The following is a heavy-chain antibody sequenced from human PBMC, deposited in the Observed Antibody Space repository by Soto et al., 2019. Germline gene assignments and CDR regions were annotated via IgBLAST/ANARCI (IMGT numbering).Heavy chain of an antibody. CDR3: ASSNIAAAGFYYYGMDV. CDR1: GDSISSYY. CDR2: IYYSGST. Sequence: QVQLQESGPGLVKPSETLSLTCTVSGDSISSYYWSWIRQTPGKGLEWIGYIYYSGSTNYNPSLKSRVTISVDTSKNQFSLNLSSVTAADTAVYYCASSNIAAAGFYYYGMDVWGRGTTVTVSS. V-gene: IGHV4-59*01. J-gene: IGHJ6*02. D-gene: IGHD6-13*01.